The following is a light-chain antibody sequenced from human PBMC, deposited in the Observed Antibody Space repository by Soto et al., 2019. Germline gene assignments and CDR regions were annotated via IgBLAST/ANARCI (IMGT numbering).Light chain of an antibody. Sequence: DVQMTQSPSTLSASVGDRVTITCRASQSISSWLAWYQQKPGKAPKLLIYDVSSLESGVPSRFSGSGSGTEFTLTINSLQPDDFATYYCQQYNSYSWPFGQGTKVDI. CDR3: QQYNSYSWP. CDR1: QSISSW. J-gene: IGKJ1*01. CDR2: DVS. V-gene: IGKV1-5*01.